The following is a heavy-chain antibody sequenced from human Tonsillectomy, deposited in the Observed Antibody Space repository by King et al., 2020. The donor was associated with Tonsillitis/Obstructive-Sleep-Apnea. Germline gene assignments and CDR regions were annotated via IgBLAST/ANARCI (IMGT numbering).Heavy chain of an antibody. CDR2: IYSGGST. CDR3: ARDVHGYCSSTSCYTGWFDP. J-gene: IGHJ5*02. V-gene: IGHV3-53*01. Sequence: VQLVESGGGLIQPGGSLRLSCAASGFTVSSNYMSWVRPAPGKGLEWVSVIYSGGSTYYADSVKGRFTISRDNSKNTLYLQMNSLRAEDTAVYYCARDVHGYCSSTSCYTGWFDPWGQGTLVTVSS. D-gene: IGHD2-2*02. CDR1: GFTVSSNY.